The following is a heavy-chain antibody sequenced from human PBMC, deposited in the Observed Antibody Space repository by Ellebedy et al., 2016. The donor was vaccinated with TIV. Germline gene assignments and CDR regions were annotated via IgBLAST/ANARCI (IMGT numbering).Heavy chain of an antibody. CDR2: ISAYNGNT. Sequence: ASVKVSXKASGYTFTSYGISWVRQAPGQGLEWMGWISAYNGNTNYAQKLQGRVTMTTDTSTSTAYMELSSLRSEDTAVYYCARDLGGCSGGSCYSGAFDIWGQGTMVTVSS. J-gene: IGHJ3*02. CDR3: ARDLGGCSGGSCYSGAFDI. CDR1: GYTFTSYG. D-gene: IGHD2-15*01. V-gene: IGHV1-18*01.